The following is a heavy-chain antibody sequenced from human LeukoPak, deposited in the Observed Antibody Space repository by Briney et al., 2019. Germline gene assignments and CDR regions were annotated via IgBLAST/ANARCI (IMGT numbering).Heavy chain of an antibody. J-gene: IGHJ4*02. CDR1: GFTFSSYS. D-gene: IGHD3-3*01. Sequence: GGSLRLSCAASGFTFSSYSMSWVCQAPGKGLEWVSYISTSSSSIYYADSVKGRFTISRDNAKNSLYLQMSSLRAEDTAVYYCARTRSGFYFDYWGQGTLVTVSS. V-gene: IGHV3-48*01. CDR3: ARTRSGFYFDY. CDR2: ISTSSSSI.